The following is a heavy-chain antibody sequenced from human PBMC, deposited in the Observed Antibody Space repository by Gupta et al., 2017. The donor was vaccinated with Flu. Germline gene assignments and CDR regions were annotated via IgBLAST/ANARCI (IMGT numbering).Heavy chain of an antibody. CDR2: INTDNGNT. D-gene: IGHD3-3*01. CDR1: GYILSAYA. CDR3: ARDERFLQWVSDFYNYGMDV. Sequence: QVQLVQSGAEVKRPGASVKVSCTASGYILSAYAMHWVRQAPGQGLEWMGWINTDNGNTQYSQKFQGRVTITRDTSATTGYMALRSLRSEDTAVYYCARDERFLQWVSDFYNYGMDVWGQGTAVTVSS. J-gene: IGHJ6*02. V-gene: IGHV1-3*04.